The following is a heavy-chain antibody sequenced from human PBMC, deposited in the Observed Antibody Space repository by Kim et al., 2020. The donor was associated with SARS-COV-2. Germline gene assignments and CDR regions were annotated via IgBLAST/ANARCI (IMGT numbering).Heavy chain of an antibody. CDR1: GYTFTSYY. V-gene: IGHV1-2*02. D-gene: IGHD3-22*01. J-gene: IGHJ4*02. CDR2: IRLDTGGT. CDR3: ARSYSSLWYGDY. Sequence: ASVKVSCKTSGYTFTSYYMHWVRQAPGQGLEWMGWIRLDTGGTKSAQKFEDRVTMTRDTSISTAYMELTRLRSDDTVVFFCARSYSSLWYGDYWGQGTLLSVSS.